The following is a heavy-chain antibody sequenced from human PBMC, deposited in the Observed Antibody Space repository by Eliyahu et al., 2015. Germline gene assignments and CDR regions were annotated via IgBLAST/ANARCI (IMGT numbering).Heavy chain of an antibody. CDR2: IYHTGST. J-gene: IGHJ4*02. V-gene: IGHV4-4*02. CDR3: ARLSSGGFHIDH. D-gene: IGHD3-22*01. Sequence: QVQLQESGPGLVKPSGTLSLXCAVSGDSISXGNNWWXWVRQPPGKGLEWIGEIYHTGSTSYDTSLKSRVTMTVDKSKNQFSLKLHSVTAADTAVYYCARLSSGGFHIDHWGQGTLVTVSS. CDR1: GDSISXGNNW.